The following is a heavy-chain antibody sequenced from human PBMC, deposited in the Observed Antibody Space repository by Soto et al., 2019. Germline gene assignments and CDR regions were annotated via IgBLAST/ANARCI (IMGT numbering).Heavy chain of an antibody. CDR2: VYHTGST. CDR1: GDSMRRGDYY. Sequence: QVQLQESGPGLVKPSQTLSLPCTVSGDSMRRGDYYWSWIRLPPGKGLEWIGFVYHTGSTYYSPSLNGRVDISVDTSKNPFAPKLNSVTAADTAVYYCARDPLYVYGDLSHVFDMWGQGTMFTVSS. CDR3: ARDPLYVYGDLSHVFDM. J-gene: IGHJ3*02. D-gene: IGHD4-17*01. V-gene: IGHV4-30-4*01.